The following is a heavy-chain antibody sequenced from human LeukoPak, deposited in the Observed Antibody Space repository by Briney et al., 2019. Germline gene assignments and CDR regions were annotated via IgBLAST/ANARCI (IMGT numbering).Heavy chain of an antibody. Sequence: PSETLSLTCTVSSGSINSYYWGWVRQPPGKGLEWIGRIYTTGATQYNPSLKSRVTVSLDTSKNQFSLTLSSVTAADTAVYYCARDLTLPPYNWFDPWGQGTLVTVSS. CDR1: SGSINSYY. D-gene: IGHD3-9*01. J-gene: IGHJ5*02. CDR3: ARDLTLPPYNWFDP. CDR2: IYTTGAT. V-gene: IGHV4-4*07.